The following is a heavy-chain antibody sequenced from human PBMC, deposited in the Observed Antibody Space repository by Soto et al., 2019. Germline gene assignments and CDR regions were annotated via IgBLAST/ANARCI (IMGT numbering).Heavy chain of an antibody. Sequence: QVQLVQSGAEVKKPGASVKVSCRASGYTFTNYYMHWVRQAPGQGLEWMGIIHPIVGSTSYAKKFKGRVTLTRDTSTSTVYMELTSLRSDDTAVYDCVREWLLLNDRPDQYYGVDVWGQGTTVIVSS. J-gene: IGHJ6*02. V-gene: IGHV1-46*01. CDR2: IHPIVGST. CDR1: GYTFTNYY. CDR3: VREWLLLNDRPDQYYGVDV. D-gene: IGHD5-12*01.